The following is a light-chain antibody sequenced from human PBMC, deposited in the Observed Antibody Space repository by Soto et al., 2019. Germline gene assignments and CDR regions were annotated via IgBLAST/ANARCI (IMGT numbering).Light chain of an antibody. J-gene: IGLJ2*01. CDR3: SSYTSSSTV. CDR2: DVS. V-gene: IGLV2-14*01. CDR1: SSDVGGYNY. Sequence: QSALTQPAFVSGSPGQSITISCTGTSSDVGGYNYVSWYQQHPGKAPKLMIYDVSNRPSGVSNRFSGSKSGNTASLTISGLQAEDEGDYYCSSYTSSSTVFGGGTKVTVL.